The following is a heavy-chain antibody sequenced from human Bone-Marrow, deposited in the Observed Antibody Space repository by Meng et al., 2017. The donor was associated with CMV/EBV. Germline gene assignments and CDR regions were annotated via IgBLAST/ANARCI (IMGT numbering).Heavy chain of an antibody. J-gene: IGHJ5*02. CDR3: ARISNWFDP. CDR2: IYYSGST. Sequence: GSLRLSCTVSGGSISSYYWSWIRQPPGKGLEWIGYIYYSGSTNYNPSLKSRVTISVDTSKNQFFLKLSSVTAADTAVYYCARISNWFDPWGQGTLVTVSS. V-gene: IGHV4-59*01. CDR1: GGSISSYY.